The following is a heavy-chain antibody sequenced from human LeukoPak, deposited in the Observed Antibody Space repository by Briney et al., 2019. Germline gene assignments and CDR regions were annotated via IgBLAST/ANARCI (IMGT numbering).Heavy chain of an antibody. CDR2: IDSTSGYI. D-gene: IGHD3-22*01. Sequence: GGSLRLSCVASGFTFGSDSMNWVRQAPGKGMEWVSYIDSTSGYIYYADSVKGRVTISRDNSKNTLYLQMNSLRAEDTAVYFCARDRDSSGYYSLFGYWGQGTLVTVSS. J-gene: IGHJ4*02. CDR1: GFTFGSDS. CDR3: ARDRDSSGYYSLFGY. V-gene: IGHV3-21*01.